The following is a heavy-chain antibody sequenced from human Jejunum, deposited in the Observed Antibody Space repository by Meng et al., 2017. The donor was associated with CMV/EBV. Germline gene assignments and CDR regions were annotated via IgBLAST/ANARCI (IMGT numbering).Heavy chain of an antibody. CDR3: AKDRGDYSNFRFDP. D-gene: IGHD4-11*01. V-gene: IGHV3-23*01. CDR1: GFIFSYYG. J-gene: IGHJ5*02. CDR2: ISGSGGVT. Sequence: ASGFIFSYYGMRWVRQAPGKGLEWLSGISGSGGVTYYAESIKGRFTISRDNSKNTIYLQMDNLRAEDTAVYYCAKDRGDYSNFRFDPWGQGTLVTVSS.